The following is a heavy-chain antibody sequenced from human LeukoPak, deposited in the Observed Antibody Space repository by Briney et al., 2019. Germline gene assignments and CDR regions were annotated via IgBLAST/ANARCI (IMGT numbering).Heavy chain of an antibody. CDR1: GESSSGYY. Sequence: SETLSLTCAVYGESSSGYYWTWIRQPPGKGLEWIADVNHSGSTNYNPSLKSRVIISVDTSKNQFSLKLTSVTDADTAEYYCARAREGATIDYWGQGTLVTVSS. J-gene: IGHJ4*02. D-gene: IGHD1-26*01. V-gene: IGHV4-34*01. CDR3: ARAREGATIDY. CDR2: VNHSGST.